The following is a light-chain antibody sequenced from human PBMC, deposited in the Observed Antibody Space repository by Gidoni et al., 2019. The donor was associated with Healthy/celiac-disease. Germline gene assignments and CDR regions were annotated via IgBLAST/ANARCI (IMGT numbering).Light chain of an antibody. Sequence: EIVLTQSPATLSLSPGERATLSCRASQSVSSYLACYQQKPGQAPRLLIYDASNRATGIPARLSGSGSGTDFTLTISSLEPEDFAVYYCQQRSNWPPTFGQGTKVEIK. CDR3: QQRSNWPPT. J-gene: IGKJ1*01. CDR1: QSVSSY. CDR2: DAS. V-gene: IGKV3-11*01.